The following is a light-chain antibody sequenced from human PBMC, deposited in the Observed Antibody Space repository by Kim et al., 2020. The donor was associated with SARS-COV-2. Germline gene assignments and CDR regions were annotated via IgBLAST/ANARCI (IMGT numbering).Light chain of an antibody. CDR1: QTIDNNY. J-gene: IGKJ5*01. V-gene: IGKV3-20*01. CDR2: GAS. CDR3: QQYTTSPST. Sequence: EIVLTQSPGTLSLSRGESATLSCRASQTIDNNYLAWYQHKSGQTPRLLIYGASSRATGVSDRFRGSGSGTDFTLTISRLEPEDVAVFYCQQYTTSPSTFSQETRLGIK.